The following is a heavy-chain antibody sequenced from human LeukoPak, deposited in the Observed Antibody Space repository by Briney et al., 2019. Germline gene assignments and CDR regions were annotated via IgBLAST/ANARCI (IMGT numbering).Heavy chain of an antibody. V-gene: IGHV1-18*04. Sequence: ASVKVSCKASGYAFTGYNMHWVRQAPGQGLEWMGWISAYNGNTNYAQKLQGRVTMTTDTSTSTAYMELRSLRSDDTAVYYCARVVGDYDILTGYFHFDYWGQGTLVTVSS. CDR3: ARVVGDYDILTGYFHFDY. J-gene: IGHJ4*02. CDR1: GYAFTGYN. CDR2: ISAYNGNT. D-gene: IGHD3-9*01.